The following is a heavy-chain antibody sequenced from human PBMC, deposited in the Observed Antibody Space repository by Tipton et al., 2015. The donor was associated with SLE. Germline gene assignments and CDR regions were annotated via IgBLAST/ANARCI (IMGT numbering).Heavy chain of an antibody. CDR2: VHTSGRT. CDR1: GGSLSNYY. Sequence: TLSLTCTVSGGSLSNYYWSWIRQPAGKGLEGIGRVHTSGRTLYSSSLSSRVIVSADTSKNQFSLKLTSVIAADTAVYYCARVLTGTSTFDYWGQGTLVTVSS. D-gene: IGHD1-7*01. CDR3: ARVLTGTSTFDY. V-gene: IGHV4-4*07. J-gene: IGHJ4*02.